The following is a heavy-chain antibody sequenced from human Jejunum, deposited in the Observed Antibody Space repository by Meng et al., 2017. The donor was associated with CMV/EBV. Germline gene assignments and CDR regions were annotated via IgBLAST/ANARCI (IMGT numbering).Heavy chain of an antibody. J-gene: IGHJ6*02. CDR1: GFTFSIYE. CDR3: ARQTVVAGSYYGMDV. Sequence: GFTFSIYEMNWVRQAPGKGLEWVSIIYSGGTAYYADSVKGRFTISRDNSKNALSLQMGSLRAEDTAVYYCARQTVVAGSYYGMDVWGQGTTVTVSS. D-gene: IGHD2-2*01. V-gene: IGHV3-66*02. CDR2: IYSGGTA.